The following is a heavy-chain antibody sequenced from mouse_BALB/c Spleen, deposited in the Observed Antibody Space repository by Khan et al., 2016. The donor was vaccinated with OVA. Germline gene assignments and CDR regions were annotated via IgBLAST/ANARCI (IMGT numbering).Heavy chain of an antibody. CDR1: GYSITSEFA. J-gene: IGHJ3*01. Sequence: EVQLVESGPGLVKPSHSLSLTCTVTGYSITSEFAWNWIRQFPGNKLEWMGYISYSGNTRYNPSLKSLISITRDTSRNQFFLQLNSVTTEDTATYYCARKDYYDYDPFPYWGQGTLVTVSA. CDR2: ISYSGNT. D-gene: IGHD2-4*01. V-gene: IGHV3-2*02. CDR3: ARKDYYDYDPFPY.